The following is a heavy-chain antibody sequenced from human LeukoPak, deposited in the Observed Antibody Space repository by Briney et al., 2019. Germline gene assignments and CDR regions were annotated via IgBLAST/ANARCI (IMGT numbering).Heavy chain of an antibody. Sequence: GGSLRLSCAASGFTFSSYGMHWVRQAPGKGLEWVAFIRYDGSNKYYADSVKGRFTISRDNAKNSLYLQMNSLRAEDTAVYFCVKVDTEPYYYYYMDVWGKGTTVTVSS. V-gene: IGHV3-30*02. D-gene: IGHD5-18*01. CDR1: GFTFSSYG. J-gene: IGHJ6*03. CDR2: IRYDGSNK. CDR3: VKVDTEPYYYYYMDV.